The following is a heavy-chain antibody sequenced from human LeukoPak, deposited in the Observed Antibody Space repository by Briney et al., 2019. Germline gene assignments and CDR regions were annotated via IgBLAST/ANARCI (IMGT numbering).Heavy chain of an antibody. CDR1: GFTFSRSW. D-gene: IGHD3-16*01. CDR3: VGHSDY. CDR2: INGDGTKI. J-gene: IGHJ4*02. V-gene: IGHV3-7*01. Sequence: GGSLRLSCAASGFTFSRSWMTWVRQAPGKGLEWVANINGDGTKIHYVDSVRGRFTISRDNAKNSLYLQMNSLRTEDTAVYYCVGHSDYWGQGTLVTVPS.